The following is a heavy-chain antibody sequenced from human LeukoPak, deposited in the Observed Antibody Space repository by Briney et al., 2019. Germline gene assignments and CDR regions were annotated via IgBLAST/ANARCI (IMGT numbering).Heavy chain of an antibody. CDR1: GDSVSSDSYF. CDR3: ARRTAMISAWFDP. CDR2: VYYSGST. D-gene: IGHD5-18*01. J-gene: IGHJ5*02. Sequence: SETLSLTCTVSGDSVSSDSYFWGWIRQSPGKGLEWIGYVYYSGSTNYNPSLKSRVTISVDTSKNQFSLKLSSVTAADTAVYYCARRTAMISAWFDPWGQGTLVTVSS. V-gene: IGHV4-61*01.